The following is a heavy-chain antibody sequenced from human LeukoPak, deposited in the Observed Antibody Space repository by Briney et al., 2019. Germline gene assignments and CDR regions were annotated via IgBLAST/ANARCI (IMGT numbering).Heavy chain of an antibody. CDR1: GFTFSSYS. Sequence: TTGGSLRLTCTTSGFTFSSYSMNWVRQAPGKGLEWVSSISSSSSYIYYADSVKGRFTISRDNAKNSLYLQMNSLRAEDTAVYYCARVFSGEFLYFDYWGQGTLVTVSS. J-gene: IGHJ4*02. CDR3: ARVFSGEFLYFDY. D-gene: IGHD3-16*01. V-gene: IGHV3-21*01. CDR2: ISSSSSYI.